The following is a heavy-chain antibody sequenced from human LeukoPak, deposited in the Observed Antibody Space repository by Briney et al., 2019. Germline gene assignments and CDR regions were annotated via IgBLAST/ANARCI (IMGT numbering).Heavy chain of an antibody. CDR1: GGSFSGYY. CDR2: INHSGST. Sequence: SETLSLTCAVYGGSFSGYYWSWIRQPPEKGLEWIGEINHSGSTNYNPSLKSRVTISVDTSKNQFSLKLSSVTAADTAVYYCARGSYYYYGSGRTQKYYFDYWGQGTLVTVSS. D-gene: IGHD3-10*01. V-gene: IGHV4-34*01. CDR3: ARGSYYYYGSGRTQKYYFDY. J-gene: IGHJ4*02.